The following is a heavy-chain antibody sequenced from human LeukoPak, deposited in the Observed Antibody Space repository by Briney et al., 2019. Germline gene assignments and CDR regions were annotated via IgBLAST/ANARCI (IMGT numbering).Heavy chain of an antibody. CDR3: ATSRRGSGYYYDYFDY. CDR1: GFTFSDYY. CDR2: ISSSGTTI. V-gene: IGHV3-11*01. Sequence: GGSLRLSCAASGFTFSDYYMSWIRQAPGKGLEWVSYISSSGTTIYYADSVKGRFTISRDNAKSSLYLQMNSLRAEDTAVYYCATSRRGSGYYYDYFDYWGQGTLVTVSS. D-gene: IGHD3-22*01. J-gene: IGHJ4*02.